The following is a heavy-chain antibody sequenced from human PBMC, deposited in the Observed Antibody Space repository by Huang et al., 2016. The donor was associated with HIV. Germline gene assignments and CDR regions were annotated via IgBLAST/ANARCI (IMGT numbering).Heavy chain of an antibody. CDR3: VREAWASGVAHYFDY. V-gene: IGHV1-2*06. D-gene: IGHD3-10*01. J-gene: IGHJ4*02. CDR1: GYSFTGHF. CDR2: IDRTMGAI. Sequence: QVQLVQSGAEVKRPGASVKVSCKASGYSFTGHFIPWVRQAPGQGLEVMGRIDRTMGAINWASRFQGRVSMTRDKSIGTAYMELSGLRSDDTAVFFCVREAWASGVAHYFDYWGPGTLVTVSS.